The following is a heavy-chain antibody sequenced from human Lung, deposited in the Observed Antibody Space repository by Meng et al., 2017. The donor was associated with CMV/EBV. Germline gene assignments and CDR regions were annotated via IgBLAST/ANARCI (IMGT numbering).Heavy chain of an antibody. D-gene: IGHD6-19*01. CDR1: GGPISSSNW. CDR3: ASFPPPGKQWLVTDY. Sequence: QVPLPRWGPGPVKPSGTLSLTCAVSGGPISSSNWWSWVRQPPGKGLEWIGEIYHSGSTNYNPSLKSRVTISVDKSKNQFSLKLSSVTAADTAVYYCASFPPPGKQWLVTDYWGQGTLVTVSS. V-gene: IGHV4-4*02. J-gene: IGHJ4*02. CDR2: IYHSGST.